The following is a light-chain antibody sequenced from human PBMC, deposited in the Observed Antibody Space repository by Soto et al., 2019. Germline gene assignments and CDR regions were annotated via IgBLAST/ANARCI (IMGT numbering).Light chain of an antibody. J-gene: IGLJ2*01. CDR1: SGYRNYK. CDR2: VGTGGIVG. Sequence: QSVLTQPPSASASLGASITLTCTLSSGYRNYKVEWYQQRPGKGPRFVMRVGTGGIVGSKGDGIPDRFSVLGSGLNRYLTIKNIQEEDESDYHCGADHGSGSNFVYVVFGGRTKLTVL. V-gene: IGLV9-49*01. CDR3: GADHGSGSNFVYVV.